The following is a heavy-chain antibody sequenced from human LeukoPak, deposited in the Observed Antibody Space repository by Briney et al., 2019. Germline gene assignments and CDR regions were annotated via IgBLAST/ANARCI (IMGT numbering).Heavy chain of an antibody. J-gene: IGHJ3*02. CDR2: ISYDGGNK. D-gene: IGHD3-22*01. V-gene: IGHV3-30*04. CDR3: ARELQYYDSSGYPMSYGFDI. Sequence: GGSLRLSCAASGFTFSSYAMNWVRQAPGKELEWMAVISYDGGNKYYADYVKGRFTISRDNSKNTVYLQMNSLRAEDTAVYYCARELQYYDSSGYPMSYGFDIWGQGTMVTVSS. CDR1: GFTFSSYA.